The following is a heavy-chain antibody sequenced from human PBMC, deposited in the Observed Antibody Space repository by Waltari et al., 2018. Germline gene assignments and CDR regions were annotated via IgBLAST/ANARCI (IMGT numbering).Heavy chain of an antibody. CDR3: ARVLQLRLPDALDI. J-gene: IGHJ3*02. V-gene: IGHV3-7*01. CDR1: ALAVGSYG. CDR2: LNEGGSDR. D-gene: IGHD3-3*01. Sequence: EVQLVESGGGLVQPGGSLRRSCAASALAVGSYGMTWVRPAPGKGREWVANLNEGGSDRYYVDSVRGRFTISRDNAKNSLYLQMNSLRAEDTAVYYCARVLQLRLPDALDIWGRGTMVTVSS.